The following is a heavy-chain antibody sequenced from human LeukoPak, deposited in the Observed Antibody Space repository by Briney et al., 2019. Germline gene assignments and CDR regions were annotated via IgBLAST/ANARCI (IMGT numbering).Heavy chain of an antibody. CDR2: ISSSSSTI. D-gene: IGHD2-15*01. CDR1: GFTFSSYS. J-gene: IGHJ6*03. V-gene: IGHV3-48*01. Sequence: PGGSLRLSCAASGFTFSSYSMNWVRQAPGKGLEWVSYISSSSSTIYYADSVKGRFTISRDNAKNSLYLQMNSLRAEDTAVYYCARDKSRYCSGGSCFIKYYYYYMDVWGKGTTVTISS. CDR3: ARDKSRYCSGGSCFIKYYYYYMDV.